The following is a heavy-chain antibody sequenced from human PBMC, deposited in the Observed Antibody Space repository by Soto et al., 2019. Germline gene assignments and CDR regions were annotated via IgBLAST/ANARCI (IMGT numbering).Heavy chain of an antibody. CDR2: IIPLFGTT. CDR3: ARAHGTSWYNWFDP. D-gene: IGHD6-13*01. J-gene: IGHJ5*02. CDR1: GGNFTKYG. Sequence: RASVKVSCKASGGNFTKYGISWVRQAPGQGLEWMGGIIPLFGTTNYAQKFRGRVTVTADESTSTVYMELNSLRSEDTAIYYCARAHGTSWYNWFDPWGQGTLVTVSS. V-gene: IGHV1-69*13.